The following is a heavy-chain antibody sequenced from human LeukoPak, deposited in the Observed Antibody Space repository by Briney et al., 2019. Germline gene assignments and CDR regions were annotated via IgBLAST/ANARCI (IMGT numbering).Heavy chain of an antibody. D-gene: IGHD6-19*01. Sequence: SETLSLTCAVYGGSFSGYYWSWIRQPPGKGLEWIGEINHSGSTNYNPSLKSRVTISVDTSKNQFSLKLSSVTAADTAVYYCARFPQWLVPNYYYMDVWGKGTTVTVSS. CDR1: GGSFSGYY. CDR2: INHSGST. CDR3: ARFPQWLVPNYYYMDV. J-gene: IGHJ6*03. V-gene: IGHV4-34*01.